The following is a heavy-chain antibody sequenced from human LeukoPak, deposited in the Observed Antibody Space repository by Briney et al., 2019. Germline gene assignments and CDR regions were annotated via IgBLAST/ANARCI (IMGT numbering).Heavy chain of an antibody. V-gene: IGHV3-74*01. CDR1: GFTFRSYW. CDR2: INSDGSST. CDR3: ARDPFGGSSS. J-gene: IGHJ4*01. D-gene: IGHD3-16*01. Sequence: GGPLSPSCAASGFTFRSYWMHWVRQAPGKGLVWVSRINSDGSSTSYADSVKGRFTISRDNAKNMVYLQMNSLRDEDTAVYYCARDPFGGSSSWGQGTLVTVSS.